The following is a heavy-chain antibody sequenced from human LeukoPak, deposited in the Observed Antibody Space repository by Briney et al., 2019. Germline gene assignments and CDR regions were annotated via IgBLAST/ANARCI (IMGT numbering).Heavy chain of an antibody. Sequence: ASVKVSCKASGYTFTSYYMHWVRQAPGRGLEWMGIINPSGGSTSYAQKFQGRVTMTRDTSTNTVYMELSSLRSEDTAVYYCARRMISSGSYYPLGYWGQGTLVTVSS. CDR1: GYTFTSYY. CDR2: INPSGGST. CDR3: ARRMISSGSYYPLGY. J-gene: IGHJ4*02. D-gene: IGHD1-26*01. V-gene: IGHV1-46*01.